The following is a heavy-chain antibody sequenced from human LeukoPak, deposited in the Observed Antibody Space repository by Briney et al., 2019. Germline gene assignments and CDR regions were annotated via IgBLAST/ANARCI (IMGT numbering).Heavy chain of an antibody. V-gene: IGHV3-43*01. CDR3: AKVSGLSVAVAGDY. CDR1: GFTFDDYT. D-gene: IGHD6-19*01. CDR2: ISWDGGST. Sequence: GGSLRLSCAASGFTFDDYTMHWVRQAPGKGLEWVSLISWDGGSTYYADSVKGRFTISRDNSKNSLYLQMNSLRTEDIALYYCAKVSGLSVAVAGDYWGQGTLVTVSS. J-gene: IGHJ4*02.